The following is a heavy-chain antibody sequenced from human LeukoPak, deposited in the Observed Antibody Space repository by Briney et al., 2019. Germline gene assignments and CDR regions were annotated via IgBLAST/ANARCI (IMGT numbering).Heavy chain of an antibody. CDR2: IYTSGST. CDR3: ARGDGGYDTYYYYMDV. Sequence: SETLSLTCTVSGGSISSYYWSWIRQPAGKGLEWIGRIYTSGSTNYNPSLKSRVTMSVDTSKNQFSLKLSSVTAADTAVYYCARGDGGYDTYYYYMDVWGKGTTVTVSS. CDR1: GGSISSYY. V-gene: IGHV4-4*07. D-gene: IGHD5-18*01. J-gene: IGHJ6*03.